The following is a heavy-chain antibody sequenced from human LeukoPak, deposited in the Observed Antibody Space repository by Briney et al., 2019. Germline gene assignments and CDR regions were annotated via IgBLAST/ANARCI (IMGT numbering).Heavy chain of an antibody. CDR1: GGTFSSYA. D-gene: IGHD6-6*01. J-gene: IGHJ4*02. CDR3: ARGVGYEYSSSVGLFAFDY. V-gene: IGHV1-69*05. CDR2: IIPIFGTA. Sequence: ASVKVSCKASGGTFSSYAISWVRQAPGQGLEWMGGIIPIFGTANYAQKFQGRVTITTDESTSTAYMELSSLRSEDTAVYYCARGVGYEYSSSVGLFAFDYWGQGTLVTVSS.